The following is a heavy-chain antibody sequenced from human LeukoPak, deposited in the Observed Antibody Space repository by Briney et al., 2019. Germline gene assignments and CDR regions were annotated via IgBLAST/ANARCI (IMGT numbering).Heavy chain of an antibody. CDR2: ISSSLSST. D-gene: IGHD3-10*01. CDR1: GFTFSSFS. V-gene: IGHV3-21*04. CDR3: AKYFASGSYYKLPH. J-gene: IGHJ1*01. Sequence: GGSLRLSCVASGFTFSSFSMNWVRQAPGKGLEWVSSISSSLSSTYYADSVKGRFTISRDNSKNSLYLQMNSLRAEDTAVYYCAKYFASGSYYKLPHWGQGTLVTVSS.